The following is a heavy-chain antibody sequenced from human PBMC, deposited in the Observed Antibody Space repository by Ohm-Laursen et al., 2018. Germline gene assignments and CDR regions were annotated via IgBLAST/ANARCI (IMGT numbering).Heavy chain of an antibody. J-gene: IGHJ3*02. CDR1: GFTFSSYG. Sequence: SLRLSCTASGFTFSSYGMHWVRQAPGKGLEWVAVIWNDGSNKYYADSVKGRFTISRDNSKNTLYLQMNSLRAEDTAVYYCARARDYHDAFDIWGQGTMVTVSA. V-gene: IGHV3-33*01. D-gene: IGHD4-17*01. CDR2: IWNDGSNK. CDR3: ARARDYHDAFDI.